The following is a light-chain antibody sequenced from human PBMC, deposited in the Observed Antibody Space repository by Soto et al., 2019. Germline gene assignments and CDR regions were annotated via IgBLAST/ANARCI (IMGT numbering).Light chain of an antibody. J-gene: IGLJ1*01. V-gene: IGLV2-14*01. Sequence: LTQPASVSGSPGQSVTISCTGTSSDVGLYDYVSWYQQHPGKAPQLMIYAVSNRPSGVSNRFSASKSGNTASLFISGLQAEDEADYYCSSYTSDSSYVFGSGTKVTVL. CDR3: SSYTSDSSYV. CDR1: SSDVGLYDY. CDR2: AVS.